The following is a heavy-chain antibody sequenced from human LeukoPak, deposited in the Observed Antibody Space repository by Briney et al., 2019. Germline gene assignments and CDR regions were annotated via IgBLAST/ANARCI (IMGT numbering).Heavy chain of an antibody. D-gene: IGHD2-15*01. V-gene: IGHV4-34*01. CDR1: GGSFSSYY. CDR3: ARGEYCSGGSCYSEYYYYGMDV. Sequence: SETLSLTCAVYGGSFSSYYWSWIRQPSGKGLEWIGEINHSGSTNYNPSLKSRVTISVDTSKNQFSLKLSSVTAADTAVYYCARGEYCSGGSCYSEYYYYGMDVWGQGTTVNVSS. J-gene: IGHJ6*02. CDR2: INHSGST.